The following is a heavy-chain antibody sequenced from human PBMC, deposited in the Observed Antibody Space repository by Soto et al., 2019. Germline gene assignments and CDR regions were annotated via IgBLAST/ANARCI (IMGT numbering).Heavy chain of an antibody. J-gene: IGHJ6*02. Sequence: QVQLVQSVAEVKKPGASVKVSCKASGYTLTSYDINWVRQTTGQGLEWMGWMNPNSGNTGYAQKFQGRVTMTRNTSISTAYMELSSLRSEDTAVYYCARWPDGYYYYGMDVWGQGTTVTVSS. CDR2: MNPNSGNT. V-gene: IGHV1-8*01. CDR3: ARWPDGYYYYGMDV. CDR1: GYTLTSYD.